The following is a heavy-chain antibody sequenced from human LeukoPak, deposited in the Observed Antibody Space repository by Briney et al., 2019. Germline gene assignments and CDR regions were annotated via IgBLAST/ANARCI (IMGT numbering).Heavy chain of an antibody. CDR3: VRGGHWFDP. CDR2: INSDGSST. J-gene: IGHJ5*02. D-gene: IGHD3-10*01. Sequence: GGSLRLSCAASGFIFSNYWMHWVRQAPGKGLVWVSRINSDGSSTTYADSVKGRFTISRDSGKNTLYLQMNSLRAEDTSVYYCVRGGHWFDPWGQGTLVTVSS. CDR1: GFIFSNYW. V-gene: IGHV3-74*01.